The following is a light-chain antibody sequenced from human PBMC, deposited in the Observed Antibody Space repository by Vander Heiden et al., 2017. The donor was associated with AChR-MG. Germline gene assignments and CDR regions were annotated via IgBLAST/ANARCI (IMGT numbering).Light chain of an antibody. J-gene: IGLJ3*02. CDR2: REK. Sequence: QSVLTLPPSASGTPGRTVTITCTGSSSNIGSNYIYWYQQLQGTAPKILIYREKQRPSGGPDRFSGSKSGTSASLAISGLRSEDEADYYCATWDDSLRAVVFGGGTKLTVL. CDR3: ATWDDSLRAVV. CDR1: SSNIGSNY. V-gene: IGLV1-47*01.